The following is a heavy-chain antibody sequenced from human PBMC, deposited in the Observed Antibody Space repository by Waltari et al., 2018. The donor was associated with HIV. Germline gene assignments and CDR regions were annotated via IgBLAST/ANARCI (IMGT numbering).Heavy chain of an antibody. J-gene: IGHJ3*02. CDR1: GGSFSGYY. CDR2: INHSGST. D-gene: IGHD2-2*02. V-gene: IGHV4-34*01. CDR3: ARSFCSSTSCYTSAFDI. Sequence: QVQLQQWGAGLLKPSETLSLTCAVYGGSFSGYYWRWIGQPPGKGLEWIGEINHSGSTNYNPSLKSRVTISVDTSKNQFSLKLSSVTAADTAVYYCARSFCSSTSCYTSAFDIWGQGTMVTVSS.